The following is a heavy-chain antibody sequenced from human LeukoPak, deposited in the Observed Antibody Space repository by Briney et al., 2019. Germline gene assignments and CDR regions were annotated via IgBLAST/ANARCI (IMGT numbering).Heavy chain of an antibody. Sequence: SQTLSLTSAVYGGAPSGYYWSWSPHPPGKGLEWRGEINHSGSTNYNPSLKSRLTISVDTSKKQFSLKLSSVTAADTAVYYCARHSVIDGVVPAARAAFDYWARSPRLTVSS. CDR1: GGAPSGYY. J-gene: IGHJ4*02. CDR3: ARHSVIDGVVPAARAAFDY. V-gene: IGHV4-34*01. D-gene: IGHD2-2*01. CDR2: INHSGST.